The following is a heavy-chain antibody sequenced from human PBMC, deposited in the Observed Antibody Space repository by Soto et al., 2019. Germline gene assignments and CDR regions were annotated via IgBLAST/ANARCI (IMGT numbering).Heavy chain of an antibody. V-gene: IGHV1-18*01. D-gene: IGHD6-19*01. CDR3: ARAPIGAVAGLFTTYCFDY. Sequence: GASVKVSCKASGYTFTSYGISWVRQAPGQGLEWMGWISAYNGNTNYAQKLQGRVTMTTDTSTSTAYMELRSLRSDDTAVYYCARAPIGAVAGLFTTYCFDYWGQGTLVTVSS. CDR1: GYTFTSYG. CDR2: ISAYNGNT. J-gene: IGHJ4*02.